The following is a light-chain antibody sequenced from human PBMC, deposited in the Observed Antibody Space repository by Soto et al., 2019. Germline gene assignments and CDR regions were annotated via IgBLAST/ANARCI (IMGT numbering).Light chain of an antibody. J-gene: IGKJ4*01. CDR1: QSVSNNY. CDR2: GAS. V-gene: IGKV3-20*01. CDR3: QQYGSSPALT. Sequence: EIGLTQSPGTLSLSPGERATLSCRASQSVSNNYLAWYQHKPGQAPRLLIYGASSRATGIPDRFSGSGSGTDFTLTISRLEPEDFAVYYCQQYGSSPALTFGGGTKVEIK.